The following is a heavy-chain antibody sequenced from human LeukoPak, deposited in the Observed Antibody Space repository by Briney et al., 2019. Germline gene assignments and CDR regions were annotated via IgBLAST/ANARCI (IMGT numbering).Heavy chain of an antibody. V-gene: IGHV3-7*01. CDR2: INQDGSQK. CDR3: ARGLATAAAY. Sequence: GGSLRLSYADSGFTFNKYWMSWVRQAPGKGLEWMANINQDGSQKYYLDSVKGRFTISRDNAKSSVYLQMNSLRAEDTALYYCARGLATAAAYWGQGTLVTVSS. CDR1: GFTFNKYW. J-gene: IGHJ4*02. D-gene: IGHD6-13*01.